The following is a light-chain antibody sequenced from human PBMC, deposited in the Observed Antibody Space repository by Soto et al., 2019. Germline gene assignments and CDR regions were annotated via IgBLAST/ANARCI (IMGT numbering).Light chain of an antibody. CDR1: RSVSSY. Sequence: SPATLSLKKGERATLSCRASRSVSSYLAWYLQKPGQAPRLLIYGASTRATGIPARFSGSGSGTEFTLTISIQHAEDVTHYCCQRYTTRPSTFGQGT. J-gene: IGKJ5*01. CDR3: QRYTTRPST. CDR2: GAS. V-gene: IGKV3-15*01.